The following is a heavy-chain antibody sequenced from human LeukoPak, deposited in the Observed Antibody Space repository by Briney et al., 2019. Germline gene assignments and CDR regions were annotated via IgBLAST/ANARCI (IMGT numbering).Heavy chain of an antibody. D-gene: IGHD6-19*01. J-gene: IGHJ6*02. CDR3: ARVMGGWYGMAYYYYYGMDV. CDR2: ISSSSSYI. CDR1: GFTFSSYS. V-gene: IGHV3-21*01. Sequence: KPGGSLGLSCAASGFTFSSYSMNWVRQAPGKGLEWVSSISSSSSYIYYADSVKGRFTISRDNAKNSLYLQMNSLRAEDTAVYYCARVMGGWYGMAYYYYYGMDVWGQGTTVTVSS.